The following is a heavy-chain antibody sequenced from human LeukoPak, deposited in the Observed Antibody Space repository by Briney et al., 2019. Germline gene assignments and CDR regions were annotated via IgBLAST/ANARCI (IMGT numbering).Heavy chain of an antibody. CDR3: ARDPAWGAIDY. D-gene: IGHD7-27*01. V-gene: IGHV3-7*01. Sequence: HPGGSLRLSCAVSGFSIGSSWMSWVRQTPGKGLEWVADMNEDGSGTYYVDSVKGRFTVSRDNAQNSVHLQMNSLRVEDTGVYYCARDPAWGAIDYWGQGTLVTVSS. J-gene: IGHJ4*02. CDR1: GFSIGSSW. CDR2: MNEDGSGT.